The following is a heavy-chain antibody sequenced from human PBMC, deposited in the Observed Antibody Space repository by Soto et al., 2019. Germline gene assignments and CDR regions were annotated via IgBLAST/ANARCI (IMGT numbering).Heavy chain of an antibody. Sequence: EVQLVESGGGLVKPGGSLRLSCAASGFTFSNAWMNWVRQAPGKGLEWVCRIKSKTDGGTTDYAAPVKGRFTISRDDSKNTPYRHMNSLKTEDAGVYYCTTGARYSSRWDSRYYGMDVWGQGTTVTVSS. J-gene: IGHJ6*02. CDR1: GFTFSNAW. CDR3: TTGARYSSRWDSRYYGMDV. D-gene: IGHD6-13*01. V-gene: IGHV3-15*07. CDR2: IKSKTDGGTT.